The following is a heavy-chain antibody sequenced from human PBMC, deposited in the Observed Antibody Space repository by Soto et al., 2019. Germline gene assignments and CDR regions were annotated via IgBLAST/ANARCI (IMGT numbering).Heavy chain of an antibody. V-gene: IGHV3-23*01. CDR2: ISGSGGST. CDR1: GFTFSSYA. J-gene: IGHJ4*02. CDR3: AKDRPYSSGWYHEWRLDY. D-gene: IGHD6-19*01. Sequence: EVQLLESGGGLVQPGGSLRLSCAASGFTFSSYAMSWVRQAPGKGLEWVSAISGSGGSTYYAESVKGRFTISRDNSKNMLYLQMNSLRAEDTAVYYCAKDRPYSSGWYHEWRLDYWGQGTLVTVSS.